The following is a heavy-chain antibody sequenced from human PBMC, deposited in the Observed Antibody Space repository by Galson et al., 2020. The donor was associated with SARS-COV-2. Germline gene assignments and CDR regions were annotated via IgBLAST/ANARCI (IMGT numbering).Heavy chain of an antibody. CDR1: GFRFDNYA. D-gene: IGHD6-13*01. V-gene: IGHV3-23*01. CDR3: AKRGDYNSKWSVDFDY. J-gene: IGHJ4*02. CDR2: IRDSGSSR. Sequence: GESLKISCAASGFRFDNYAMSWVRQAPGGGLEWVATIRDSGSSRYYSDSVKGRFTVSRDNSDNTLYLEMNSLRAEDTAVYFCAKRGDYNSKWSVDFDYWGQGTLVTVSS.